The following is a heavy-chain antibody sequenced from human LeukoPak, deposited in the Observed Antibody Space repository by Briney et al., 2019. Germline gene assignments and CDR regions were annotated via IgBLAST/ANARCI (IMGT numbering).Heavy chain of an antibody. D-gene: IGHD3-3*01. CDR1: GYTFTSYD. CDR2: MNPKSGNT. V-gene: IGHV1-8*01. Sequence: GASVKVSCKASGYTFTSYDIHWVRQATGQGLEWMGWMNPKSGNTGYAQKFQGRVTMTRNTSISTAYMELSSLRSEDTAVYYCARVSRGKSPTYYDFWSGYAPIDYWGQGTLVTVSS. J-gene: IGHJ4*02. CDR3: ARVSRGKSPTYYDFWSGYAPIDY.